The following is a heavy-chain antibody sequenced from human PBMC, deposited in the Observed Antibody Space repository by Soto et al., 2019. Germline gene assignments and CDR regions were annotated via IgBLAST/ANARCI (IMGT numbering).Heavy chain of an antibody. Sequence: PGGSLRLSCAASGFTFSSYGMHWVRQAPGKGLEWVAVISYDGSNKYYADSVKGRFTISRDNSKNTLYLQMNSLRAEDTAVYYCAKHHVLDFWSASPWYFDLWGRGSLVTVSS. CDR2: ISYDGSNK. CDR3: AKHHVLDFWSASPWYFDL. J-gene: IGHJ2*01. V-gene: IGHV3-30*18. D-gene: IGHD3-3*01. CDR1: GFTFSSYG.